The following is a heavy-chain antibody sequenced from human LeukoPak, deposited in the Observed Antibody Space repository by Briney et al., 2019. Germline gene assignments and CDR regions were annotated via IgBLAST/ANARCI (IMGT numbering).Heavy chain of an antibody. Sequence: SETLSLTCTVSGGSISSYYWSWIRQPPGKGLEWIGYIYYSGSTNSNPPLKSRVTISVDTSKNQFSLKVRSVTAADTAVYYCASTSSYAFNIWGQGTMVTVSS. CDR2: IYYSGST. V-gene: IGHV4-59*08. CDR3: ASTSSYAFNI. J-gene: IGHJ3*02. CDR1: GGSISSYY.